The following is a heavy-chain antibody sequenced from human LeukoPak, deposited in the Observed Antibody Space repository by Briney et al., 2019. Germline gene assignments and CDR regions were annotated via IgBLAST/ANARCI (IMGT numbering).Heavy chain of an antibody. CDR1: GFTISSSY. CDR3: ARGGLAYDFDY. V-gene: IGHV3-53*01. CDR2: IYSGANI. D-gene: IGHD6-19*01. J-gene: IGHJ4*02. Sequence: GGSLRLSCAASGFTISSSYMSWVRQAPGKGLEWVSVIYSGANIYYADSVKGRFTISRDNSKNTLYLQMNSLRVEDTAVYYCARGGLAYDFDYWGQGTLVTVSS.